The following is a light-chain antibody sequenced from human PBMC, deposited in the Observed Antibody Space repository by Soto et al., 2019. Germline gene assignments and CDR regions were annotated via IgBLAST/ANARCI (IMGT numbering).Light chain of an antibody. CDR2: DTA. J-gene: IGLJ3*02. CDR1: TGAVTSGHY. V-gene: IGLV7-46*01. Sequence: QAVLTQEPSLTVSPGGTVTLTCGSSTGAVTSGHYPYWFQQKPGQAPRALIYDTASKHSWTPARFSGSLLGGKAALTLSGAQPEDEADYYCLLYYGGAWVFGGGTKVTVL. CDR3: LLYYGGAWV.